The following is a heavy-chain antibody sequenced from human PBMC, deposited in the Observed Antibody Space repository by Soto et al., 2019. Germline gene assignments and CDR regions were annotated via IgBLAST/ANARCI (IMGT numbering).Heavy chain of an antibody. CDR2: IRHKVRSYTT. CDR1: GFTFRDYY. CDR3: VSDAGSV. J-gene: IGHJ6*02. V-gene: IGHV3-72*01. Sequence: EVQLVESGGGLVQPGGSLRLSCAASGFTFRDYYMDWVRQAPGKGLEWVGRIRHKVRSYTTEYAASVKGRITISRDDSKKSLYLQMNSLKTDDTAVYYCVSDAGSVWGQGTTVTVSS.